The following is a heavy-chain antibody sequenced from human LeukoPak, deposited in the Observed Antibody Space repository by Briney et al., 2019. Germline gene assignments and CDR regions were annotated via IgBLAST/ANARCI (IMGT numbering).Heavy chain of an antibody. CDR1: GYTFTSYA. Sequence: SVKVSCKASGYTFTSYAMHWVRQAPGQGLEWMGRIIPILGIANYAQKFQGRVTITADKSTSTAYMELSSLRSEDTAVYYCARSYSGSYRGGFFDYWGQGTLVTVSS. V-gene: IGHV1-69*04. J-gene: IGHJ4*02. D-gene: IGHD1-26*01. CDR3: ARSYSGSYRGGFFDY. CDR2: IIPILGIA.